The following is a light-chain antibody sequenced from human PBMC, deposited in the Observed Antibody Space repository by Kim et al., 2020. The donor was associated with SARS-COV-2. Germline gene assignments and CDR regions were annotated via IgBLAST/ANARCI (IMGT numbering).Light chain of an antibody. V-gene: IGKV1-17*03. CDR3: LHHKDYPYT. J-gene: IGKJ1*01. CDR2: GTS. Sequence: ASVGDRVTITCRASHDIYTYLAWFKQKPGKVPKSLISGTSRLQSGVPSSFSGSGSGAEFTLTISNLQPEDVATYYCLHHKDYPYTFGQGTKVDIK. CDR1: HDIYTY.